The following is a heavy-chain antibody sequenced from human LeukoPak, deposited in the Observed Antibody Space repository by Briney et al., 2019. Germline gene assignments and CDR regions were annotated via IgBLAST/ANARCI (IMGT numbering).Heavy chain of an antibody. Sequence: PSETLSLTCTVSGGSISSSSYYWGWIRQPPGKGLEWIGSIYYSGSTYSNPSLQSRVTISVDTSKNQFSLKLSSVTAADTAVYYCASGAYGDYVFDYWGQGTLVTVSS. J-gene: IGHJ4*02. CDR2: IYYSGST. CDR3: ASGAYGDYVFDY. V-gene: IGHV4-39*07. D-gene: IGHD4-17*01. CDR1: GGSISSSSYY.